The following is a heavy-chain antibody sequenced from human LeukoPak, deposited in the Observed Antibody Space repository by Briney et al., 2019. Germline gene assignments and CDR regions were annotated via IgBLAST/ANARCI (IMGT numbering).Heavy chain of an antibody. CDR2: IYYSGST. Sequence: PSETLSLTCTVSGGSVSSGSDYWSWIRQPPGKGLEWIGYIYYSGSTNYNPSLKSRVTISVDTSKNQFSLKLSSVTAADTAVYYCARDRSKYYDFWSGHYYYYGMDVWGQGTTVTVSS. CDR1: GGSVSSGSDY. CDR3: ARDRSKYYDFWSGHYYYYGMDV. D-gene: IGHD3-3*01. J-gene: IGHJ6*02. V-gene: IGHV4-61*01.